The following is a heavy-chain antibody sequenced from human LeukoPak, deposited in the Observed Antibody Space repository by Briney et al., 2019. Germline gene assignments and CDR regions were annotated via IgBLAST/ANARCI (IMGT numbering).Heavy chain of an antibody. Sequence: GGSLRLSCAASGFTFSSYSMNWVRQAPGKGLEWVSSISSSSSYIYYADSVKGRFTISRDNAKNSLYLQMNSLRAEDTAVYYCARKANGDYNPYYFDYWGQGTLVTVSS. J-gene: IGHJ4*02. D-gene: IGHD4-17*01. CDR3: ARKANGDYNPYYFDY. CDR2: ISSSSSYI. CDR1: GFTFSSYS. V-gene: IGHV3-21*01.